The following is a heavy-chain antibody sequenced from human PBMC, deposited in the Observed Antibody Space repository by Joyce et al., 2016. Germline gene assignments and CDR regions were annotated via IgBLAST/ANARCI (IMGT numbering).Heavy chain of an antibody. Sequence: VQLQESGPGLVKPSETLSPTCDVSGDSISSGYFYGWVRQAPGKGLEWIANIYHNGKTYYNASLKSRVTISVDTSKHQLSLKLSSVTAADTAVYYCARDPQNFGFWGQGTLVIVSS. CDR3: ARDPQNFGF. CDR1: GDSISSGYF. V-gene: IGHV4-38-2*02. J-gene: IGHJ4*02. D-gene: IGHD2/OR15-2a*01. CDR2: IYHNGKT.